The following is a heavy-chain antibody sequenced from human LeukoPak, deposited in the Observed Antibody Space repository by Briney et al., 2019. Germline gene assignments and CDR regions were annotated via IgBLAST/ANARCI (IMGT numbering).Heavy chain of an antibody. CDR3: ARNQPSGWSLDY. CDR1: GYTFTSYG. CDR2: ISAYNGNT. Sequence: ASVKVSCKASGYTFTSYGISWVRQAPGQGLEWMGWISAYNGNTNYAQKLQGRVTMTTDTSTSTAYMELRSPRSDDTAVYYCARNQPSGWSLDYWGQGTLVTVSS. J-gene: IGHJ4*02. V-gene: IGHV1-18*01. D-gene: IGHD6-19*01.